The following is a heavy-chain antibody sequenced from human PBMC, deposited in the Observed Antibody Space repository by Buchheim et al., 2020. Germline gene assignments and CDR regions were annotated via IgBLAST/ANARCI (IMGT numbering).Heavy chain of an antibody. D-gene: IGHD2-15*01. CDR2: ISGSGGST. V-gene: IGHV3-23*01. CDR1: GFTFSSYA. J-gene: IGHJ6*03. Sequence: EVQLLESGGGLVQPGGSLRLSCAASGFTFSSYAMSWVRQAPGKGLEWVSAISGSGGSTYYADSVKGRFTISRDTSKHTLYLQMNSLRAEDTAVYYCAKGDCSGGSCYSAYYYYMDVWGKGTT. CDR3: AKGDCSGGSCYSAYYYYMDV.